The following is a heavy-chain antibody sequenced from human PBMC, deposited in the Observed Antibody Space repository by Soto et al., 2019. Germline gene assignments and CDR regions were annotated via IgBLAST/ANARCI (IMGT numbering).Heavy chain of an antibody. CDR1: GGFLRESY. V-gene: IGHV4-34*01. CDR2: INHGGGT. CDR3: ARGLLGYCSGGSCYSDWFDP. Sequence: PSETLSLTCAVYGGFLRESYWSWIRQPPGKGLEWIAEINHGGGTNYNASLKSRATISVDTSKKQFSLKLTSVTAADTAVYYCARGLLGYCSGGSCYSDWFDPWGQGTLVTVSS. D-gene: IGHD2-15*01. J-gene: IGHJ5*02.